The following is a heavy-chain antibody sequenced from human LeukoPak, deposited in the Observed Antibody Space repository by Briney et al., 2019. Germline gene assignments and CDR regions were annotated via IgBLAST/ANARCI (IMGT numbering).Heavy chain of an antibody. CDR2: ISSLSGTI. J-gene: IGHJ4*02. CDR3: ARIGFLEWSKDY. V-gene: IGHV3-48*01. Sequence: GGSLRLSCAASGFTFSSYSMNWVRQAPGEGLEWVSYISSLSGTIYYADSVKGRFTISRDNAKNSVYLQMDSLRAEDTAVYYCARIGFLEWSKDYWGQGTLVTVSS. CDR1: GFTFSSYS. D-gene: IGHD3-3*01.